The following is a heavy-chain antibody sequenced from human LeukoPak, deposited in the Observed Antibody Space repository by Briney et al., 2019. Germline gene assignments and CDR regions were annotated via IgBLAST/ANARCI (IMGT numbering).Heavy chain of an antibody. D-gene: IGHD6-13*01. V-gene: IGHV4-34*01. CDR3: ARGVRGSSWSLYYFDY. CDR2: INHSGST. CDR1: GGSFSGYY. Sequence: SETLSLACAVYGGSFSGYYWSWIRQPPGKGLEWIGEINHSGSTNYNPSLKSRVTISVDTSKNQFSLKLSSVTAADTAVYHCARGVRGSSWSLYYFDYWGQGTLVTVSS. J-gene: IGHJ4*02.